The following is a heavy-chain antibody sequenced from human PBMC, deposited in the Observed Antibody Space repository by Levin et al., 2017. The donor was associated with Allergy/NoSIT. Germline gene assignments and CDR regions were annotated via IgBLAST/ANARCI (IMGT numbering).Heavy chain of an antibody. CDR1: GYTFTSYG. CDR3: ARDAVVVPAATGRCTYYYYGMDV. CDR2: ISAYNGNT. D-gene: IGHD2-2*01. J-gene: IGHJ6*02. V-gene: IGHV1-18*01. Sequence: GESLKISCKASGYTFTSYGISWVRQAPGQGLEWMGWISAYNGNTNYAQKLQGRVTMTTDTSTSTAYMELRSLRSDDTAVYYCARDAVVVPAATGRCTYYYYGMDVWGQGTTVTVSS.